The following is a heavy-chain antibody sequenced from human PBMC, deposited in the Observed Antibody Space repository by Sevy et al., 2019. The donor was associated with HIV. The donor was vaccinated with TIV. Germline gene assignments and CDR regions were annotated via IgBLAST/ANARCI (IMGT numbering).Heavy chain of an antibody. CDR2: ISSSSSTI. CDR3: ARDRIKGGYCSGGSCYSESYYYGMDV. Sequence: GGSLRLSCAASGFTFSSYSMNWVRQAPGKGLEWVSYISSSSSTIYYADSVRGRFTISREKAKNSLYLQMNSLRAEDTAVYYCARDRIKGGYCSGGSCYSESYYYGMDVWGQGTTVTVSS. CDR1: GFTFSSYS. V-gene: IGHV3-48*01. J-gene: IGHJ6*02. D-gene: IGHD2-15*01.